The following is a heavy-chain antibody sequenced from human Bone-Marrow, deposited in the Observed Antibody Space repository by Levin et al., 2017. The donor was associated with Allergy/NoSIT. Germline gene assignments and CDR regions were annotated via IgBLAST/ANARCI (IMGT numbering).Heavy chain of an antibody. J-gene: IGHJ4*02. CDR2: ISSSSSYI. Sequence: GGSLRLSCAASGFTFRSYSMNWVRQAPGKGLDWVSTISSSSSYIYYAESVKGRFTISRDNAKNSVYLQMSSLRAEDTAVYYCSRDLSFGNPQGFDCWGQGTLVTVSS. V-gene: IGHV3-21*01. CDR3: SRDLSFGNPQGFDC. D-gene: IGHD1-14*01. CDR1: GFTFRSYS.